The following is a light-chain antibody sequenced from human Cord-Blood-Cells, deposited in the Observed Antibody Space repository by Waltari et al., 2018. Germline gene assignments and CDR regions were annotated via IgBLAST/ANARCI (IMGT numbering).Light chain of an antibody. J-gene: IGKJ4*01. Sequence: DIHMPQSPSSLSAPVGDRVTITSRASQSISSYLNWYQLKPGKAPKRLIYAASSLQSGVPSRFRGSGSGTDVTVSISSLQPEGVASYFGQQSYSTPRLTFGGGTKVEIK. CDR2: AAS. CDR3: QQSYSTPRLT. V-gene: IGKV1-39*01. CDR1: QSISSY.